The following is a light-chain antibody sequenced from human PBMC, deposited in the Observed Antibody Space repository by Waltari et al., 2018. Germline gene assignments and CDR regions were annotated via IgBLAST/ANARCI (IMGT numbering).Light chain of an antibody. CDR3: QQYSSSPVT. V-gene: IGKV3-20*01. CDR1: QSVTSSY. CDR2: GAS. J-gene: IGKJ3*01. Sequence: EIVLTLSPGTLSLSPGERATLSCRASQSVTSSYLDWYQQKPGQAPRLLIYGASNRATGIPDRFSGGGSATDFTLTFGSLGPEDFAVFYCQQYSSSPVTFGPGTKVDIK.